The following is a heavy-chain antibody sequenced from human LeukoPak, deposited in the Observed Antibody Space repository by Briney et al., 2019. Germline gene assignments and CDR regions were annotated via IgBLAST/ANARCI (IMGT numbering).Heavy chain of an antibody. CDR1: GYTFTGYY. CDR2: INPNGGGT. CDR3: ARGGSSHYYYYMDV. J-gene: IGHJ6*03. V-gene: IGHV1-2*06. D-gene: IGHD6-13*01. Sequence: ASVKVSCKASGYTFTGYYMHWVGQAPGQGREWMGRINPNGGGTNYAQKFPGRVPMTRDTSISTAYIELSRLRSDDTAVYYCARGGSSHYYYYMDVWGKGTTVTVSS.